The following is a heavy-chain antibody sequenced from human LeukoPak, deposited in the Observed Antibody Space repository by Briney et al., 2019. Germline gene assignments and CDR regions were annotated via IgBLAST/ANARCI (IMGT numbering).Heavy chain of an antibody. D-gene: IGHD2-2*01. CDR1: GGSISSSSYY. V-gene: IGHV4-39*01. J-gene: IGHJ5*02. CDR2: IYYSGRT. CDR3: ARHQIVVVPAAMANWFDP. Sequence: PSETLSLTCTVSGGSISSSSYYWGWIRPPPGKGLEWIGSIYYSGRTYYNPSLKRRVTISIYTSTHQFSLKLSSVTAADTAVYYCARHQIVVVPAAMANWFDPWGQGTLVTVSS.